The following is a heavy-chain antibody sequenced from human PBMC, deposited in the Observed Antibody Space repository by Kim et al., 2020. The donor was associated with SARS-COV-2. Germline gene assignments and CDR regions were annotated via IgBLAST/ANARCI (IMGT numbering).Heavy chain of an antibody. Sequence: SETLSLTCAIYGVSFSTYYWSWIRQTPGKGLEWIGEINHSGSTNYNPSLKSRVTISKDTSKNQFSLRLSSVTAADKAVYYCTRGPCSTSYWGQGTQVTVSS. CDR1: GVSFSTYY. V-gene: IGHV4-34*01. J-gene: IGHJ4*02. D-gene: IGHD2-2*01. CDR3: TRGPCSTSY. CDR2: INHSGST.